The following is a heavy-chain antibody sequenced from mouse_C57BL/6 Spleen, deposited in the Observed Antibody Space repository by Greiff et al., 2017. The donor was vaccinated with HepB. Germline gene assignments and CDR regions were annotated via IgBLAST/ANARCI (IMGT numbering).Heavy chain of an antibody. D-gene: IGHD1-1*01. Sequence: VQLQQSGPGLVKPSQSLSLTCSVTGYSITSGYYWNWIRQFPGNKLEWMGYISYDGSNNYNPSLKNRISITRDTSKNQFFLKLNSVTTEDTATYYCARDRGSSSYYFDYWGQGTTLTVSS. CDR1: GYSITSGYY. CDR2: ISYDGSN. CDR3: ARDRGSSSYYFDY. V-gene: IGHV3-6*01. J-gene: IGHJ2*01.